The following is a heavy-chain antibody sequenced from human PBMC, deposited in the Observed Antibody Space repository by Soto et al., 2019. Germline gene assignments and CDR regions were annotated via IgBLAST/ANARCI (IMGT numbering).Heavy chain of an antibody. CDR3: ARHPGPDY. J-gene: IGHJ4*02. V-gene: IGHV4-39*01. Sequence: QLQLQESGPGLVKTSETLSLTCTVSGGSISSNSYFWGWIRQPPGKGLEWIGSTQYSGSTYYNPSXXRXVXXSVDTSKNQFSLKLSSVTAADTAIYYCARHPGPDYWVQGTLVTVSS. CDR1: GGSISSNSYF. CDR2: TQYSGST.